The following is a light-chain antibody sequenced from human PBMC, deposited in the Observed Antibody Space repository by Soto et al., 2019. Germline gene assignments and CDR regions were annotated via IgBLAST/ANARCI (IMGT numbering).Light chain of an antibody. Sequence: DIQMTQSPSTLSASVGDRVTITCRASQSVSTWLAWYQQKPGKAPKLLIYKASALKNGVPSRFSGSGSGTEFPLTISSLQPDDFATYYCQQYNSYSTFGQGTKVEMK. CDR1: QSVSTW. J-gene: IGKJ1*01. CDR2: KAS. CDR3: QQYNSYST. V-gene: IGKV1-5*03.